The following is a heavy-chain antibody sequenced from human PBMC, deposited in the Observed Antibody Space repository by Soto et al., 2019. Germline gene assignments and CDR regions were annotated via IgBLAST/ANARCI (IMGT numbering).Heavy chain of an antibody. J-gene: IGHJ6*02. D-gene: IGHD2-21*02. V-gene: IGHV1-18*01. CDR2: IAHNGNT. Sequence: ASVKVSSKASGYTVSSYDLSCMRQSPGQGLEGMGWIAHNGNTNYARKLQGRFTLTLDTSTGTAYMVLRSLRSDDTAVYYWARDGCGDFRYGMGGWRQGSSFTVAS. CDR1: GYTVSSYD. CDR3: ARDGCGDFRYGMGG.